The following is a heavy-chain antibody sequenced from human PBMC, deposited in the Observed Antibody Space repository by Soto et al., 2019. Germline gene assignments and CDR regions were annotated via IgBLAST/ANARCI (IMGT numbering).Heavy chain of an antibody. CDR2: INPSGGST. Sequence: QVQLVQSGAEVKKPGASVKVCCKASGYTFTSYYMHWVRQAPGQGLEWMGIINPSGGSTSYAQKFQGRVTMTRDTSTSTVYMELSSLRSEDTAVYYCARDHGGPYYFDYWGQGTLVTVSS. V-gene: IGHV1-46*03. J-gene: IGHJ4*02. CDR1: GYTFTSYY. CDR3: ARDHGGPYYFDY. D-gene: IGHD2-15*01.